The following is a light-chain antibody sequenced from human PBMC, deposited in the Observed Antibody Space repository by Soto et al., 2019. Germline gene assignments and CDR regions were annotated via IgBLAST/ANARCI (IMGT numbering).Light chain of an antibody. CDR3: QHYNSYSEA. J-gene: IGKJ1*01. CDR1: QDISTS. V-gene: IGKV1-27*01. Sequence: GDRVTITCRASQDISTSLAWYQQKPGKVPKLLIYAASTLQSGVPSRFSGSGSGTDFTLTISSLQPDDFATYYCQHYNSYSEAFGQGTKVDIK. CDR2: AAS.